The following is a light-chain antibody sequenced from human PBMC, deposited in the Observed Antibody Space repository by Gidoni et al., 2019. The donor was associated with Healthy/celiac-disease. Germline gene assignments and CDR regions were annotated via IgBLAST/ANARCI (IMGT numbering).Light chain of an antibody. Sequence: QSPSSLSASVGDRVPITCQASQDISNYLNWYQQKPGKAPKLLIYDASNLETGVPSRFSGSGSGTDFTFTISSLQPEDIATYYCQQYDNLPYTFGQGTKLEIK. CDR3: QQYDNLPYT. CDR2: DAS. CDR1: QDISNY. J-gene: IGKJ2*01. V-gene: IGKV1-33*01.